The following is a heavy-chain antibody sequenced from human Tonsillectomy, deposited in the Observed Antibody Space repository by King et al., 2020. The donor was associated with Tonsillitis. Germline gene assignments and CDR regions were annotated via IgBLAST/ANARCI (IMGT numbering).Heavy chain of an antibody. V-gene: IGHV3-30*01. J-gene: IGHJ4*02. D-gene: IGHD2-21*01. CDR1: GFTFNTYA. CDR2: ISYDGGNK. Sequence: VQLVQSGGGVVQPGRSLRLSCAASGFTFNTYAMYWVRQAPGKGLEWVAVISYDGGNKHDADSVKGRFTISRDNSKNALYLQMNSLRPEDTAMYYCATRPPVGHCGGDYCYGWDYWGQGALVTVSS. CDR3: ATRPPVGHCGGDYCYGWDY.